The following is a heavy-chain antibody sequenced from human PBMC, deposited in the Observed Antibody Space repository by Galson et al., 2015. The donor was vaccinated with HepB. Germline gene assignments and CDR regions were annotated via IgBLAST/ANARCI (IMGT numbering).Heavy chain of an antibody. Sequence: SLRLSCAASGFTFSSYGMHWVRQAPGKGLEWVAVIWYDGSNKYYADSVKGRFTISRDNAKNSLYLQMNSLRAEDTAVYYCARDPSRTWELPYWYFDLWGRGTLVTVSS. J-gene: IGHJ2*01. CDR1: GFTFSSYG. CDR2: IWYDGSNK. V-gene: IGHV3-33*01. D-gene: IGHD1-26*01. CDR3: ARDPSRTWELPYWYFDL.